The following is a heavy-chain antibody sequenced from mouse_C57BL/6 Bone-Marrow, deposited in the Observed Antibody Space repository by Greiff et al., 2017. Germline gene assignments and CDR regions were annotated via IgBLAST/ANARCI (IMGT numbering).Heavy chain of an antibody. CDR1: GFPITSGYY. Sequence: QVQLKESGPGLVKPSQSLFLTCSITGFPITSGYYWIWIRQSPGKPLEWMGYITHSGETFYNPSLQSPISITRETSKNQFFLQLNSVTTEDTAMYYCAGDRWRRVFDYWGQGTTLTVSS. CDR3: AGDRWRRVFDY. J-gene: IGHJ2*01. V-gene: IGHV12-3*01. CDR2: ITHSGET.